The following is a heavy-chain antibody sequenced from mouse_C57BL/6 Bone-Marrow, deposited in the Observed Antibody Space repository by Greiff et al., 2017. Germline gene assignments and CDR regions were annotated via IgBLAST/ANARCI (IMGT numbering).Heavy chain of an antibody. CDR2: IWRGGST. D-gene: IGHD4-1*01. CDR3: AKNQSWDWFAY. CDR1: GFSLTSYG. V-gene: IGHV2-5*01. J-gene: IGHJ3*01. Sequence: QVQLQQSGPGLVLPSQSLSITCTVSGFSLTSYGVHWVRQSPGKGLEWLGVIWRGGSTDYNAAFMSRLSMTKDNSKSQVFFKMNSLTADDTAIYYCAKNQSWDWFAYWGQGTLVTVSA.